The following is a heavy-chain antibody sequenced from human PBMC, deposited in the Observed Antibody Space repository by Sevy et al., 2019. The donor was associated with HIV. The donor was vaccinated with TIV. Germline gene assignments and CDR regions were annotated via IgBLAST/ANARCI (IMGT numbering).Heavy chain of an antibody. Sequence: GGSLRLSCAASGFTFSSYAMSWVRQAPGKGLEWVSAISGSGGSTWYADSVKGRFTISRDNSKNTLYLQMNSLRAEDTAVYYCAKEPPGYSKGLNYIDYWGQGTLVTVSS. D-gene: IGHD4-4*01. CDR1: GFTFSSYA. CDR3: AKEPPGYSKGLNYIDY. J-gene: IGHJ4*02. CDR2: ISGSGGST. V-gene: IGHV3-23*01.